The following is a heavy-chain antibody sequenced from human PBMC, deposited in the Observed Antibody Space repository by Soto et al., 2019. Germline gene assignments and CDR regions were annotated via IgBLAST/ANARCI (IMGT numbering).Heavy chain of an antibody. Sequence: TGGSLRLSCAASGFTFSSYSMNWVRQAPGKGLEWVSYISSSSGTIYYADSVKGRFTISRDNAKNSLYLQMNSLRADDTAVYFCTHDKGPAWGGYFFDNWGQGALVTVSS. CDR1: GFTFSSYS. V-gene: IGHV3-48*01. D-gene: IGHD7-27*01. J-gene: IGHJ4*02. CDR2: ISSSSGTI. CDR3: THDKGPAWGGYFFDN.